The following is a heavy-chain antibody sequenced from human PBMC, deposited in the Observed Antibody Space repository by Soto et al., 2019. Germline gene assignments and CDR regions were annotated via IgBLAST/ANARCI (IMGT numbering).Heavy chain of an antibody. V-gene: IGHV4-59*01. CDR3: ARYYYDSSGYYNWFDP. D-gene: IGHD3-22*01. CDR1: GGSISSYY. Sequence: TLSLTCTVSGGSISSYYWSWIRQPPGKGLEWIGYIYYSGSTNYNPSLKSRVTISVDTSKNQFSLRLSSVTAADTAVYYCARYYYDSSGYYNWFDPWGQGTLVTVSS. J-gene: IGHJ5*02. CDR2: IYYSGST.